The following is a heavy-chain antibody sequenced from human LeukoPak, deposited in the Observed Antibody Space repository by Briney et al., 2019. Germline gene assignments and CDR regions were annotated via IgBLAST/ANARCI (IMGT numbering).Heavy chain of an antibody. CDR3: AKDFRTYYYYYMDV. Sequence: ASVKVSCKASGYTFTSYGISWVRQAPGQGLEWIGWISAYNGNTNYAQKLQGRVTMTTDTSTSTAYMELRSLRSDDTAVYYCAKDFRTYYYYYMDVWGKGTTVTVSS. V-gene: IGHV1-18*01. J-gene: IGHJ6*03. CDR2: ISAYNGNT. CDR1: GYTFTSYG. D-gene: IGHD3/OR15-3a*01.